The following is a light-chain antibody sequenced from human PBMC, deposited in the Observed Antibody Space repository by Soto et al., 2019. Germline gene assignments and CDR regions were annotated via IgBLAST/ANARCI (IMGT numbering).Light chain of an antibody. CDR1: QTISSW. Sequence: DIQMTQSPSTLSGSVGDRVTITCRASQTISSWVAWYQQKPGKAPKLLIYDASSLESGVPSRFSGSGSGTEFTLTISSLQPDDFAIYYCQQYNSYSPWTFGQGTKVDIK. CDR2: DAS. V-gene: IGKV1-5*01. J-gene: IGKJ1*01. CDR3: QQYNSYSPWT.